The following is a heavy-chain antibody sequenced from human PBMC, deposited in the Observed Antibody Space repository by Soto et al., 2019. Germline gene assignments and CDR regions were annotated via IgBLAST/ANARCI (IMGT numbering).Heavy chain of an antibody. V-gene: IGHV1-18*04. CDR2: ISAYNGNT. D-gene: IGHD5-18*01. Sequence: GASVKVSCKASGYTFTSYGISWVRQAPGQGLEWMGWISAYNGNTNYAQKLQGRVTMTTDTSTSTAYMELRSLRSDDTAVYYCARLTYTAMVTYSPDYWGQGTLVTVSS. CDR1: GYTFTSYG. J-gene: IGHJ4*02. CDR3: ARLTYTAMVTYSPDY.